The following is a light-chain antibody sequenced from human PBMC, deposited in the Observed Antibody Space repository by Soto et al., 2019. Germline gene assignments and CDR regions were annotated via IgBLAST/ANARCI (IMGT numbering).Light chain of an antibody. CDR1: SSDVGSYNS. CDR2: EVS. V-gene: IGLV2-14*01. CDR3: SSYTSTSTDV. Sequence: QSVLTQPASVSGSPGQSITISCTGTSSDVGSYNSVSWYQQHPGKAPKLMIYEVSNRPSGVSNRFSGSKSGNTASLTISGLQAGDEADYYCSSYTSTSTDVFGTGTKLTVL. J-gene: IGLJ1*01.